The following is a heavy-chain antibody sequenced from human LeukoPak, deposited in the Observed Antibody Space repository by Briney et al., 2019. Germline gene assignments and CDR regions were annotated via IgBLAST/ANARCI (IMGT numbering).Heavy chain of an antibody. CDR1: GYAFTDYY. CDR3: ARLPYYDSSGFYYFDY. D-gene: IGHD3-22*01. J-gene: IGHJ4*02. CDR2: INPNSGDT. Sequence: ASVKVSCNASGYAFTDYYIHWVRQAPGQGLEWMGRINPNSGDTNYPQKFQGRVTMTGDTSISAAYMELSRLRSDDTAVYYCARLPYYDSSGFYYFDYWGQGTLVTVSS. V-gene: IGHV1-2*06.